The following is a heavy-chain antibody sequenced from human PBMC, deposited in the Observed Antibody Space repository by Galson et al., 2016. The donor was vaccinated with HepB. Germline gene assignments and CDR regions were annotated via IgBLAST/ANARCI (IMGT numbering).Heavy chain of an antibody. CDR1: GYTFTGYY. J-gene: IGHJ4*02. V-gene: IGHV1-2*04. CDR2: INPNSGGT. D-gene: IGHD1-26*01. Sequence: SVKVSCKASGYTFTGYYMHWVRQTPGQGLEWMGWINPNSGGTNYAQKFQGWVTMTRDTSISTAYMELSRLKSDDTAVYYCARDAWSGSDSGIDCWGQGTLVTVSS. CDR3: ARDAWSGSDSGIDC.